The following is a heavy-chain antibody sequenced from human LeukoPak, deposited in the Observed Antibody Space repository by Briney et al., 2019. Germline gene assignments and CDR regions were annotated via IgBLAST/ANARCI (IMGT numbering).Heavy chain of an antibody. CDR1: GFTFSNYA. D-gene: IGHD3-9*01. CDR2: ITGSGGNT. CDR3: VIWGDYDVLTGYYVSDY. Sequence: GGSLRLSRAASGFTFSNYAMSWVRQAPGKGLEWVSAITGSGGNTYYADSVKGRFTISRDNSKNTVFLQMNSLRHEDTAIYYCVIWGDYDVLTGYYVSDYWGQGTLVTVSS. V-gene: IGHV3-23*01. J-gene: IGHJ4*02.